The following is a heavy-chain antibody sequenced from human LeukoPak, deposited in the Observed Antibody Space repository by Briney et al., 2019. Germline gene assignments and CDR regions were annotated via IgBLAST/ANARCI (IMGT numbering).Heavy chain of an antibody. J-gene: IGHJ4*02. V-gene: IGHV3-30*04. CDR3: ARTRTDFVGYYFDY. D-gene: IGHD3/OR15-3a*01. CDR2: ISYDGSNK. CDR1: GFTFSSYA. Sequence: GGSLRLSCAASGFTFSSYAIHWFRQAPGKGLEWVAVISYDGSNKYYADSVKGRFTISRDNSKNTLYLQMNSLRAEDTAVYYCARTRTDFVGYYFDYWGQGTLVTVSS.